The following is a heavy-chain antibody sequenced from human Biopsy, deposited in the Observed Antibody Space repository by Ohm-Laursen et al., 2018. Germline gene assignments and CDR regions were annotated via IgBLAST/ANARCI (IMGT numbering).Heavy chain of an antibody. CDR3: ARARIKASGVLSPETYYFDS. Sequence: SETLSLTCTVSGDSISIYYWSWIRQRPGKGLEWVGNFYYSGSTNYNPSLKSRIIMSLDRSKSQFSLRMNSVTAADTAVYYCARARIKASGVLSPETYYFDSWGQGTLVTVSS. J-gene: IGHJ4*02. CDR1: GDSISIYY. D-gene: IGHD3-3*01. V-gene: IGHV4-59*01. CDR2: FYYSGST.